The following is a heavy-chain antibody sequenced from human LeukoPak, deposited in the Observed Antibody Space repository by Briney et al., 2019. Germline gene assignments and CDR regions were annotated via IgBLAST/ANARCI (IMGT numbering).Heavy chain of an antibody. V-gene: IGHV4-61*08. J-gene: IGHJ4*02. D-gene: IGHD3-22*01. Sequence: PSETLSLTCTVSGGNISSGGYYWSWIRQPPGKGLEWIGYIYYSGSTNYNPSLKSRVTISVDTSKNQFSLKLSSVTAADTAVYYCARDGKDSSGYYKGLHYFDYWGQGTLVTVSS. CDR2: IYYSGST. CDR3: ARDGKDSSGYYKGLHYFDY. CDR1: GGNISSGGYY.